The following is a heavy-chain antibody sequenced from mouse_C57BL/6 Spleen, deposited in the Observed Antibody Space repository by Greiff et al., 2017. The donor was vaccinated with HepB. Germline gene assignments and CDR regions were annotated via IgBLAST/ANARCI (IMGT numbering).Heavy chain of an antibody. CDR3: ARSGFLTGTADY. CDR1: GYAFSSPW. Sequence: ESGPELVKPGASVKISCKASGYAFSSPWVNWVKQRPGKGLEWIGRIYPGDGDTNYNGKFKGKATLTADKSSSTAYMQLSSLTSEDSAVYFCARSGFLTGTADYWGQGTTLTVSS. CDR2: IYPGDGDT. J-gene: IGHJ2*01. D-gene: IGHD4-1*01. V-gene: IGHV1-82*01.